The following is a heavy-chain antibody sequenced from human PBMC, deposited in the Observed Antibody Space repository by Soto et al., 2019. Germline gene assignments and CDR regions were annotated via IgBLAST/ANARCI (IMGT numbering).Heavy chain of an antibody. CDR2: IVVGSGNT. J-gene: IGHJ3*02. V-gene: IGHV1-58*02. Sequence: QMQLVQSGPEVKKPGTSVKVSCKASGFTFTSSAMQWVRQARGQRLAWIGWIVVGSGNTNYAQKFQGRVTITRDMSTSTAYMELSSLRSEDTAVYYCAAREYYDYVWGSFPDDAFDIWGQGTMVTVSS. D-gene: IGHD3-16*01. CDR3: AAREYYDYVWGSFPDDAFDI. CDR1: GFTFTSSA.